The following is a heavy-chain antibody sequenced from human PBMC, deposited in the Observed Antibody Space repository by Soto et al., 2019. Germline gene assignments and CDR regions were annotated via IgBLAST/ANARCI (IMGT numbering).Heavy chain of an antibody. Sequence: GSLRLSCAGSGFTFSSYMMNWVRQAPGKGLEWVASISTGSSYIYYADALKGRFTIYRDDAKTSVYLQMNSLRDEDTGVYYCVRESLMRTSWGQGTRVTVSS. D-gene: IGHD2-8*01. V-gene: IGHV3-21*01. CDR3: VRESLMRTS. CDR2: ISTGSSYI. J-gene: IGHJ5*02. CDR1: GFTFSSYM.